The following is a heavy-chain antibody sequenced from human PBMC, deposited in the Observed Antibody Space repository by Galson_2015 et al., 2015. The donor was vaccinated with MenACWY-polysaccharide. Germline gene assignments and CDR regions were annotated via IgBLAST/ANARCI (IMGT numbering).Heavy chain of an antibody. Sequence: SLRLSCAASGFIFSSFWMSWVRQAPGKGLEWVANIKQDGSEKYYVDSVKGRFTISRDNAKNSLYLQMNTLRVEDTGVYFCAREPNVAVVTRFDYWGQGTLVTVSS. V-gene: IGHV3-7*01. D-gene: IGHD5-18*01. CDR2: IKQDGSEK. CDR3: AREPNVAVVTRFDY. CDR1: GFIFSSFW. J-gene: IGHJ4*02.